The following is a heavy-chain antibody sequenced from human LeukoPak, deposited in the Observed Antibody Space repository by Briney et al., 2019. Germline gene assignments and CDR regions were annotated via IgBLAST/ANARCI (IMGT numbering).Heavy chain of an antibody. CDR3: ASGGKQTNWGNY. J-gene: IGHJ4*02. CDR2: ISSSSSAI. Sequence: QSGGSLRLSCAASGFTFNTYSMNWVRQAPGKGLEWVLYISSSSSAIYYADSVKGRFTISRDNAKNSLYLQMNSLRAEDTAVYYCASGGKQTNWGNYWGQGTLVTVSS. CDR1: GFTFNTYS. D-gene: IGHD7-27*01. V-gene: IGHV3-48*04.